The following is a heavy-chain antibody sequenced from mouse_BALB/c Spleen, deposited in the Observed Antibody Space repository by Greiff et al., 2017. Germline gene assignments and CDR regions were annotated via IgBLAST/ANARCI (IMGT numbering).Heavy chain of an antibody. CDR3: AGYDYGGPWFAY. CDR1: GYTFTSYW. CDR2: IYPGDGDT. J-gene: IGHJ3*01. Sequence: QVQLQQSGDDLVKPGASVKLSCKASGYTFTSYWINWIKQRPGQGLEWIGQIYPGDGDTNYNGKFKGKATLTADKSSSTAYMQLSSLTSEDSAVYFCAGYDYGGPWFAYWGQGTLVTVAA. V-gene: IGHV1-80*01. D-gene: IGHD2-4*01.